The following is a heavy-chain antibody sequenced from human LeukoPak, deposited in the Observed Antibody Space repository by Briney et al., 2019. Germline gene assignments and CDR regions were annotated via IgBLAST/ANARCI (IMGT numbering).Heavy chain of an antibody. D-gene: IGHD3-10*01. J-gene: IGHJ4*02. CDR2: ISSSGSTI. V-gene: IGHV3-48*03. Sequence: GGSLRPSCAASGFTFSSYEMNWVRQAPGKGLEWVSYISSSGSTIYYADSVKGRFTISRDNAKNSLYLQMNSLRDEDTAVYYCATHYGSGSYRIYWGQGTLVTVSS. CDR1: GFTFSSYE. CDR3: ATHYGSGSYRIY.